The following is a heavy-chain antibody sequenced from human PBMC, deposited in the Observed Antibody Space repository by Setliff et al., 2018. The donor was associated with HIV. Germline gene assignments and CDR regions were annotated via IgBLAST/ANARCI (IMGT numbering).Heavy chain of an antibody. J-gene: IGHJ4*02. Sequence: SETLSLTCAVYGGSFSGYYWSWIRQSPGKGLEWIGEINHSGSANYNPSLKSRVTISVDTSKNQFSVKLTSVTAADTAVYYCTAGVVAYPMPFFELWGQGTLVTVSS. CDR2: INHSGSA. D-gene: IGHD2-2*01. V-gene: IGHV4-34*01. CDR3: TAGVVAYPMPFFEL. CDR1: GGSFSGYY.